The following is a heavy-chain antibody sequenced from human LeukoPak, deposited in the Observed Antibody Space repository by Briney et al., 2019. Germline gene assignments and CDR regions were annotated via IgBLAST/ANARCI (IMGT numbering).Heavy chain of an antibody. CDR2: IIPILGIA. J-gene: IGHJ6*02. CDR3: AASITMIVVVINDYYGMDV. D-gene: IGHD3-22*01. Sequence: SVKVSCTASGGTFSSYAISWVRQAPGQGLEWMGRIIPILGIANYAQKFQGRVTITADKSTSTAYMELSSLRSEDTAVYYCAASITMIVVVINDYYGMDVWGQGTTVTVSS. CDR1: GGTFSSYA. V-gene: IGHV1-69*04.